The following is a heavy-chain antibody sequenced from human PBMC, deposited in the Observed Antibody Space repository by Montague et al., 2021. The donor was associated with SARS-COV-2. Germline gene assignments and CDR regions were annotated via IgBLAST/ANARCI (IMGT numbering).Heavy chain of an antibody. Sequence: SETLSLTCTVSGGSISSSSYYWGWIRQPPGKGLEWIGSNYYTGSTYYNPSLKSRVTISVDTSMNQFSLKLSSVTAADTAVYYCARDTRIAMLVVVTRYGLDVWGQGTPVTVSS. CDR3: ARDTRIAMLVVVTRYGLDV. V-gene: IGHV4-39*07. J-gene: IGHJ6*02. CDR1: GGSISSSSYY. CDR2: NYYTGST. D-gene: IGHD3-22*01.